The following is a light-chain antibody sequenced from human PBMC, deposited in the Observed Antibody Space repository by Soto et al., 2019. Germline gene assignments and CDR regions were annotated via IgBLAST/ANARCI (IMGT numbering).Light chain of an antibody. CDR1: QGIRND. CDR2: AAS. J-gene: IGKJ1*01. CDR3: LLHKSYVWT. V-gene: IGKV1-17*01. Sequence: DIRMTQSPSSVSASVGDRVTITCRASQGIRNDLSWHQQKPGEAPKRLIYAASSLQGGVPSRFSGSGSGTEFTLTITSLQPEDFATYFCLLHKSYVWTFGQGTKVDIK.